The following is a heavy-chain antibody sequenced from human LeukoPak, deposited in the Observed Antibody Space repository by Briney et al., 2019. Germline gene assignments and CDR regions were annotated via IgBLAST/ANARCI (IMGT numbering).Heavy chain of an antibody. V-gene: IGHV3-48*01. D-gene: IGHD2-2*01. CDR3: ASCSSTNCY. CDR2: ITGSSSTI. CDR1: GFTFSSFS. J-gene: IGHJ4*02. Sequence: GGSLRLSCAASGFTFSSFSMNWVRQALGKGLEWVSFITGSSSTIYYADSVKGRFTISRDNAKNSLYLQMNSLRAEDTAVYYCASCSSTNCYWGQGTLVTVSS.